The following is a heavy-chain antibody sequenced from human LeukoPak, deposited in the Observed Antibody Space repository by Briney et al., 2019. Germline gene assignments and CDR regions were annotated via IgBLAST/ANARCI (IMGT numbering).Heavy chain of an antibody. CDR3: ARGRDDYSNYCDY. Sequence: ASLKISCKASGGTFSSYTISWVRQAPGQGLEWMGRIIPILGIANYAQKFPGRVTITADKSTSTAYMELSSLRSEDTAVYYCARGRDDYSNYCDYWGQGTLVTVSS. J-gene: IGHJ4*02. CDR1: GGTFSSYT. D-gene: IGHD4-11*01. V-gene: IGHV1-69*02. CDR2: IIPILGIA.